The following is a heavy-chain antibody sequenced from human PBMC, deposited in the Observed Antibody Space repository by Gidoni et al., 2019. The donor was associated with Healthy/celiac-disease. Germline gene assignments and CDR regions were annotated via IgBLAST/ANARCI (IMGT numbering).Heavy chain of an antibody. CDR1: GFTFDDYA. Sequence: EVQLVESGGGLVQPGRSRRLSCAASGFTFDDYAMHWVRQAPGKGLEWVSGISWNSGSIGYADSVKGRFTISRDNAKNSLYLQMNSLRAEDTALYYCAKGGLGYHDAFDIWGQGTMVTVSS. D-gene: IGHD2-2*01. CDR2: ISWNSGSI. CDR3: AKGGLGYHDAFDI. J-gene: IGHJ3*02. V-gene: IGHV3-9*01.